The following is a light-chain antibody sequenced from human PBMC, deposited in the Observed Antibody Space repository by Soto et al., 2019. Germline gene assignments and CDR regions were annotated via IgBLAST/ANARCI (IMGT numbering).Light chain of an antibody. CDR2: STN. J-gene: IGLJ2*01. CDR3: VLYMGSGIWV. CDR1: SGSVSTSYY. V-gene: IGLV8-61*01. Sequence: VVTQEPSFSVSPGRTVTLTCGLSSGSVSTSYYPSWYQQTPGQAPRTLIYSTNTRSSGVPDRFSGAILGNKAALTITGAQADDESDYYCVLYMGSGIWVFGGGTKLTVL.